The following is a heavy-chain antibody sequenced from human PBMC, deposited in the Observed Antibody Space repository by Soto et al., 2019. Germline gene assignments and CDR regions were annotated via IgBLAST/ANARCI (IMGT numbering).Heavy chain of an antibody. Sequence: ASVKVSCKASGYTFTNYDINWVRQATGQGLEWMVWMNPNSGNTGYAQKFQGRVTMTRDTSTSTVYMELSSLRSEDTAVYYCASLYYYDSSGYYPPDYFDYWGQGTLVTVSS. D-gene: IGHD3-22*01. CDR2: MNPNSGNT. J-gene: IGHJ4*02. CDR1: GYTFTNYD. CDR3: ASLYYYDSSGYYPPDYFDY. V-gene: IGHV1-8*01.